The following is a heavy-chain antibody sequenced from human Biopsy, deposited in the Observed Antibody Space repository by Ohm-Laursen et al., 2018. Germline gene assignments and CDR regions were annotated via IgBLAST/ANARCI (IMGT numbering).Heavy chain of an antibody. CDR2: ISYDGSNE. CDR1: GFTFSNYG. V-gene: IGHV3-33*01. Sequence: SLRLSCAAPGFTFSNYGVDWVRQAPGKGLEWVAGISYDGSNEYYGDSVKGRFSISRDNSKNTLHLQMNSLRAEDTAVYYCAREWIDDSSDYYSYYFDYWGQGTLVIVSS. CDR3: AREWIDDSSDYYSYYFDY. D-gene: IGHD3-22*01. J-gene: IGHJ4*02.